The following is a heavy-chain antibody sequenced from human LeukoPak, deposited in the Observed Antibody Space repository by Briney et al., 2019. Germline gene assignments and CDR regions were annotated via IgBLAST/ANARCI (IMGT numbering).Heavy chain of an antibody. J-gene: IGHJ4*02. Sequence: RSGGSLRLSCAASGFTFTNYAMTWVRQAPGKGLEWVSTIDSSGRSTYYADSVRGRFTISRDYTNDTLYLQMNSLRAEDTALYYCAKRGLGMAVAEDDWGQGTLVTVSS. CDR1: GFTFTNYA. CDR3: AKRGLGMAVAEDD. V-gene: IGHV3-23*01. D-gene: IGHD6-19*01. CDR2: IDSSGRST.